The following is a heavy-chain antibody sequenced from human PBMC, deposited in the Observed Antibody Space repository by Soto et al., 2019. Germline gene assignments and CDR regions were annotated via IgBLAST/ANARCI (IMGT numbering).Heavy chain of an antibody. Sequence: SETLSLTCTVSGGSISSGGYYWSWIRQHPGKGLEWIGYIYYSGSTYYNPSLKSRVTISVDTSKNQFSLKLSSVTAADTAVYYCAIGHPYCGGDCYAFDIWGQGTMVTVS. D-gene: IGHD2-21*02. CDR1: GGSISSGGYY. CDR2: IYYSGST. CDR3: AIGHPYCGGDCYAFDI. V-gene: IGHV4-31*03. J-gene: IGHJ3*02.